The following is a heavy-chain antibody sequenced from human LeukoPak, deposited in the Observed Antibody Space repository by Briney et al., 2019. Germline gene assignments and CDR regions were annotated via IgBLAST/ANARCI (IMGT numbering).Heavy chain of an antibody. Sequence: PGGSLRLSCAASGFTFSNYGMHWVRQAPGKGLEWVAFMRYDGSNKYYADSVRGRFTISRDNSKNTLYLQMNSLRAEDTAVYYCAKDLRYYDSSGPDYWGQGTLVTVSS. J-gene: IGHJ4*02. CDR1: GFTFSNYG. CDR2: MRYDGSNK. V-gene: IGHV3-30*02. D-gene: IGHD3-22*01. CDR3: AKDLRYYDSSGPDY.